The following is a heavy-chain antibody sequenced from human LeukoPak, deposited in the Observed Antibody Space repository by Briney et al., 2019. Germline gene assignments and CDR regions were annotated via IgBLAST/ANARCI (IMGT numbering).Heavy chain of an antibody. Sequence: GGSLRLSCAASGFTFSDYYMSWIRQAPGEGLEWVSYISSSGSTIYYADSVKGRFTISRDNAKNSLYLQMNSLRAEDTAVYYCARERGDDFWSGYYWAYGMDVWGQGTTVTVSS. V-gene: IGHV3-11*01. CDR3: ARERGDDFWSGYYWAYGMDV. D-gene: IGHD3-3*01. CDR2: ISSSGSTI. CDR1: GFTFSDYY. J-gene: IGHJ6*02.